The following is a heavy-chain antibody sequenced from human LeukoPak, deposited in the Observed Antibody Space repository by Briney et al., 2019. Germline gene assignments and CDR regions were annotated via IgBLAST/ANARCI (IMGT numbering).Heavy chain of an antibody. J-gene: IGHJ4*02. CDR1: GGTFSSYA. CDR3: ARDLYWQVGATKGGFDY. V-gene: IGHV1-69*13. Sequence: GASVKVSCKASGGTFSSYAISWVRQAPGQGLEWMGGIIPIFGTANYAQKFQGRVTITADESTSTAYMELSSLRSEDTAVYYCARDLYWQVGATKGGFDYWGQGTLVTVSS. CDR2: IIPIFGTA. D-gene: IGHD1-26*01.